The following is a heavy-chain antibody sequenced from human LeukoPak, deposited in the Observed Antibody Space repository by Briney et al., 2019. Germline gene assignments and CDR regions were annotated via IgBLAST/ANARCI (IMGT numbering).Heavy chain of an antibody. CDR1: GFTFSNNW. CDR2: VKKDASEK. D-gene: IGHD2-2*01. CDR3: ATRLCSIAACRASSYKCMDV. V-gene: IGHV3-7*01. Sequence: GGSLRLSCAASGFTFSNNWMTWVRQAPGKGPEWVASVKKDASEKYYVDSVKGRFTISRDNAKNSLYLQMNSLRVEDTAVYYCATRLCSIAACRASSYKCMDVWGKGTTVIVSS. J-gene: IGHJ6*04.